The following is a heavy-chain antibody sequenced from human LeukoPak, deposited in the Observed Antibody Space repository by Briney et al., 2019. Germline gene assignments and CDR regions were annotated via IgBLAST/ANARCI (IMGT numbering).Heavy chain of an antibody. CDR1: GVSISSYY. CDR3: ARQWDGIVPGFDP. V-gene: IGHV4-59*08. D-gene: IGHD1-26*01. CDR2: IYFSGST. J-gene: IGHJ5*02. Sequence: SASLSLTCTVSGVSISSYYLSWIRQPPGKGLEWLGSIYFSGSTNSHPSLKSRVTTSVTTSKNHFFLKITSLTAADTAVYYCARQWDGIVPGFDPWGRGTVVTVS.